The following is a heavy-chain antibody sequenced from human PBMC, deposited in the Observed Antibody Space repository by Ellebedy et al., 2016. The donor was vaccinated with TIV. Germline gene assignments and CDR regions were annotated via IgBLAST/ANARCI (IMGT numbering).Heavy chain of an antibody. V-gene: IGHV1-2*02. CDR1: GYTFTAYY. J-gene: IGHJ5*02. CDR3: ARDGTGTLSNWFDP. D-gene: IGHD1-1*01. CDR2: INPRSGGT. Sequence: ASVKVSXKASGYTFTAYYMHWVRQAPGQGLEWMGWINPRSGGTSYAQKYQGRVAMTSNTSITTVYVELSRLTSDDTAVYYCARDGTGTLSNWFDPWGQGTLVTVSS.